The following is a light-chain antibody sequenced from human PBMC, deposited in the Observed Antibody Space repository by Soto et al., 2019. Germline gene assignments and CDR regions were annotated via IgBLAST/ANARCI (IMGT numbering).Light chain of an antibody. Sequence: GDRVIITCRASQSVSNWLAWYQQKPGKAPNLLIDKASSLKSGVPSRFSGSGSGTDFTLTISRLEPEDFAVYYCQQYGSSPPVTFGQGTKVDIK. J-gene: IGKJ1*01. CDR1: QSVSNW. CDR3: QQYGSSPPVT. V-gene: IGKV1-5*03. CDR2: KAS.